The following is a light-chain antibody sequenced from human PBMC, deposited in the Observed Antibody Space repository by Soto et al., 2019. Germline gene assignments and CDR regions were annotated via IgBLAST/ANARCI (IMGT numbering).Light chain of an antibody. J-gene: IGKJ4*01. CDR2: DAS. CDR3: QQYNSMLS. CDR1: HDVSRN. V-gene: IGKV1-33*01. Sequence: DIQMTQSPSSLYASVGDRVTIACQSSHDVSRNLNWFQQKPGEAPKLLIYDASNLERGVPSRFSGSGSGTHFTFTISSLQPEDVATYYCQQYNSMLSFDGGT.